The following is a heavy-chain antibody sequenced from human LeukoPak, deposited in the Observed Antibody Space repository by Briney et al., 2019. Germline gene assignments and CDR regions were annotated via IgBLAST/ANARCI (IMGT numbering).Heavy chain of an antibody. CDR1: GFTFSDYY. V-gene: IGHV3-11*01. J-gene: IGHJ4*02. D-gene: IGHD3-22*01. CDR2: ISSSGSTI. Sequence: PGGSLRLSCAASGFTFSDYYMSWIRQAPGKGLEWVSYISSSGSTIYYADSVKGRFTISRDNAKNSLYLQMNSLRAEDTAVYYCARVPSYYDSSGYYAIEPPDYWGQGTLVTVSS. CDR3: ARVPSYYDSSGYYAIEPPDY.